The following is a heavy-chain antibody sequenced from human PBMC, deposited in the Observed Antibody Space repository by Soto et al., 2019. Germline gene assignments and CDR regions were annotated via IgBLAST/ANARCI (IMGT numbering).Heavy chain of an antibody. CDR3: AREHHFAAIHIDGWFDP. V-gene: IGHV4-31*03. J-gene: IGHJ5*02. CDR1: GGSISSGGYY. CDR2: IYYSGST. Sequence: QVQLQESGPGLVKPSQTLSLTCTVSGGSISSGGYYWSWIRQHPGKGLEWIGYIYYSGSTYYNPSRKARVTISVDTSKNPFAVNLRSVAAADTAVYYWAREHHFAAIHIDGWFDPWGQGTLVTVSS. D-gene: IGHD2-2*01.